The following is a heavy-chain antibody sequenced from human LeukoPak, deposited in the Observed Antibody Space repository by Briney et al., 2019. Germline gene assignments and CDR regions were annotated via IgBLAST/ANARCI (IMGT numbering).Heavy chain of an antibody. CDR3: ATPPAAADDY. J-gene: IGHJ4*02. CDR1: GFRFSRYG. V-gene: IGHV3-30-3*01. CDR2: ISYDGTDK. D-gene: IGHD6-13*01. Sequence: PGGSLRLSCAASGFRFSRYGMHWVRHTPDKGLEWVAFISYDGTDKYYRDSVRGRFTISRDNSRNTLSLQMNGLRVDDTAVYYCATPPAAADDYWGQGTLVTVSS.